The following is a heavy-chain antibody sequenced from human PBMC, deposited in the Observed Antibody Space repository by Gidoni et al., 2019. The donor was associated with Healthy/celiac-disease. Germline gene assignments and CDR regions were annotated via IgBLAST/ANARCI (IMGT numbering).Heavy chain of an antibody. D-gene: IGHD6-19*01. CDR2: IGYDGSNK. J-gene: IGHJ6*02. Sequence: QVQLVESWGGVVQPGRSLRLSCAASGFTFRSYGMHWVRQAPGKGLEWVAGIGYDGSNKYYADAVKGRFTISRDNSKNTLYLQMNSLRAEDTAVYYCARDRVSGIAVAGTSSGGYGMDVWGQGTTVTVSS. V-gene: IGHV3-33*01. CDR1: GFTFRSYG. CDR3: ARDRVSGIAVAGTSSGGYGMDV.